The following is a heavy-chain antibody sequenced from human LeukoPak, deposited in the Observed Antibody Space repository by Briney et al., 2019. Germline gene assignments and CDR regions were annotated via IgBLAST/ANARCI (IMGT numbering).Heavy chain of an antibody. CDR3: ARYGSPDDFWSGYRTPVDY. CDR1: GYTFTSYG. V-gene: IGHV1-18*01. CDR2: ISAYNGNT. Sequence: ASVKVSCKASGYTFTSYGISWVRQAPGQGLEWMGWISAYNGNTNYAQKLQGRVTMTTDTSTSTAYMELRSLRSDDTAVYYCARYGSPDDFWSGYRTPVDYWGQGTLVTVSS. D-gene: IGHD3-3*01. J-gene: IGHJ4*02.